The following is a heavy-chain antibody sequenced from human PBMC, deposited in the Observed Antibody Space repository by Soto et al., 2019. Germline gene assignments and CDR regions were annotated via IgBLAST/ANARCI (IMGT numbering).Heavy chain of an antibody. CDR2: ISYIETKT. CDR1: GFTFNNYA. V-gene: IGHV3-23*01. J-gene: IGHJ4*02. Sequence: EVQLLESGGGLVQPGGSLRLSCAAFGFTFNNYAMSWVRQGPGKGLEWVSAISYIETKTYYADSVKGRFTITRDNSKNILDLQMNSLRAEDTALYYCAKGNDGYYYDYWGQGSLVTVSS. D-gene: IGHD3-22*01. CDR3: AKGNDGYYYDY.